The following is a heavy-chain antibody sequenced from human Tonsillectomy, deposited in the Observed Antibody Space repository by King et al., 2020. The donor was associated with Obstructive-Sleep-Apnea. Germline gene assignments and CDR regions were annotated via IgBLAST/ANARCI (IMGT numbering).Heavy chain of an antibody. D-gene: IGHD3-16*02. CDR1: GFTLTTYA. J-gene: IGHJ6*02. CDR2: IHGGNGNT. CDR3: ARDVLSTKVHYYFGMDV. V-gene: IGHV1-3*01. Sequence: QLVQSGAEVKKPGASVRISCKTSGFTLTTYAIHWVRQAPGQRLEWMGCIHGGNGNTKCSQKFQDRVTITRDTSASTAYMDLSSLRSEDTAVYYCARDVLSTKVHYYFGMDVWGQGTTVTVSS.